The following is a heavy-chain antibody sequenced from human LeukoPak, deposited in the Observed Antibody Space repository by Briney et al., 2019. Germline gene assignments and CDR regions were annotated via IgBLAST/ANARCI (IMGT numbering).Heavy chain of an antibody. J-gene: IGHJ4*02. V-gene: IGHV4-39*01. CDR2: IYYSGST. CDR3: ARHYYGSGSLNYYFDY. CDR1: GGSISSSSYY. D-gene: IGHD3-10*01. Sequence: SETLSPTCTVSGGSISSSSYYWGWIRQPPGKGLEWIGSIYYSGSTYYNPSLKSRVTISVDTSKNQFSLKLSSVTAADTAVYYCARHYYGSGSLNYYFDYWDKGTLVTVPS.